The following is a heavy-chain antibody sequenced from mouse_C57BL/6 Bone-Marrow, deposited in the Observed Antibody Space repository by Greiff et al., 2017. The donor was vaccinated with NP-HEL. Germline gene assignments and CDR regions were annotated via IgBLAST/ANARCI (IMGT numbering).Heavy chain of an antibody. CDR3: ARYYYGSSSVDY. Sequence: VQVVESGAELVKPGASVKLSCTASGYTFTSYLIHWLNRGPGRGLEWFGRFDTNSGGTKYNETFKSKATLTVDKPTSTAYMQLNNLPSEDSAVYYCARYYYGSSSVDYWGQGTTLTVSS. D-gene: IGHD1-1*01. J-gene: IGHJ2*01. V-gene: IGHV1-72*01. CDR1: GYTFTSYL. CDR2: FDTNSGGT.